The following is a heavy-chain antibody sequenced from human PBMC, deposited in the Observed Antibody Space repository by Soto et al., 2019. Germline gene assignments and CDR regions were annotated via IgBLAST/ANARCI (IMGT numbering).Heavy chain of an antibody. D-gene: IGHD2-2*01. CDR2: ISSSTSTI. J-gene: IGHJ4*02. CDR1: GFAFSSYS. CDR3: ASRYCSSTSCHYFDY. Sequence: PGGSLRLSCAASGFAFSSYSMSWVRQAPGKGLEWVSYISSSTSTIYYADSVKGRFTISRDNAENSLYLQMYSLRAEDTAVYYCASRYCSSTSCHYFDYWGQGALVTVSS. V-gene: IGHV3-48*01.